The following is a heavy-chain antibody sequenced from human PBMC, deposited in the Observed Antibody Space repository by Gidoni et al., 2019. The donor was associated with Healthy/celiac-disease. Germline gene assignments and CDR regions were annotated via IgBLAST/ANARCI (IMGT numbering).Heavy chain of an antibody. V-gene: IGHV3-23*01. CDR3: AKDKAIVVVVAAFDY. CDR1: GFTFSSYA. Sequence: EVQLLESGGGLVQPGGSLRLSCAASGFTFSSYAMSWVRQVPGKGLEWVSAISGSGGSTYYADSVKGRFTISRDNSKNTLYLQMNSLRAEDTAVYYCAKDKAIVVVVAAFDYWGQGTLVTVSS. D-gene: IGHD2-15*01. CDR2: ISGSGGST. J-gene: IGHJ4*02.